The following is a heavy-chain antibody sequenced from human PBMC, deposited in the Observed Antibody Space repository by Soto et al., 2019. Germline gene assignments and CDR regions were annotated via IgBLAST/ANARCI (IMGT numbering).Heavy chain of an antibody. D-gene: IGHD2-15*01. Sequence: QVQLLQSGPEVKEPGASVKVSCKASGYNFVSFGVSWVRQAPGQGLEWMGWITPDNGNTNYAQKFQGRASMTTDTSTSTAYMEVRRLRFDVTAVYYCARLARCAGGPCYSLPLDVWGQGALVTVSS. CDR3: ARLARCAGGPCYSLPLDV. V-gene: IGHV1-18*01. CDR1: GYNFVSFG. J-gene: IGHJ4*02. CDR2: ITPDNGNT.